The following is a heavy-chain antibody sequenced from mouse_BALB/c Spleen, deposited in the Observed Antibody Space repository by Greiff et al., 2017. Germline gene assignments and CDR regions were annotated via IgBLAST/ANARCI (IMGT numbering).Heavy chain of an antibody. J-gene: IGHJ4*01. V-gene: IGHV5-4*02. CDR1: GFTFSDYY. Sequence: EVKLMESGGGLVKPGGSLKLSCAASGFTFSDYYMYWVRQTPEKRLEWVATISDGGSYTYYPDSVKGRFTISRDNAKNNLYLQMSSLKSEDTAMYYCARDKDRYEAMDYWGQGTSVTVSS. CDR2: ISDGGSYT. CDR3: ARDKDRYEAMDY. D-gene: IGHD2-14*01.